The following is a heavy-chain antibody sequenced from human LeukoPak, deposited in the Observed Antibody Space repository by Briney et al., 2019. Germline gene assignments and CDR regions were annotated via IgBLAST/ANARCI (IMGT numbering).Heavy chain of an antibody. D-gene: IGHD6-13*01. V-gene: IGHV1-69*04. CDR2: IIPILGIA. CDR3: ARDRRAAAGRSDDY. CDR1: GGTFSSYA. Sequence: GASVKVSCKASGGTFSSYAISWVRQAPGQGLEWMGRIIPILGIANYAQKFQGRVTITADKSTGTAYMELSSLRSEDTAVYYGARDRRAAAGRSDDYWGRGTLVTVSS. J-gene: IGHJ4*02.